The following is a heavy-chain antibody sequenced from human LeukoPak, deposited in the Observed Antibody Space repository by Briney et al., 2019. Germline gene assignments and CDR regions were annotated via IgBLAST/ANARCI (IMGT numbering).Heavy chain of an antibody. CDR1: GFTFSSYG. D-gene: IGHD5-18*01. Sequence: PGGSLRLSCAASGFTFSSYGMSWVRQAPGKGLEWVSAISGSGGSTYYADSVKGRFTISRDNSKNTLYLQMNSLRAEDTAVYYCAKDRGSWITANGYWSQGTLVTVSS. CDR3: AKDRGSWITANGY. CDR2: ISGSGGST. J-gene: IGHJ4*02. V-gene: IGHV3-23*01.